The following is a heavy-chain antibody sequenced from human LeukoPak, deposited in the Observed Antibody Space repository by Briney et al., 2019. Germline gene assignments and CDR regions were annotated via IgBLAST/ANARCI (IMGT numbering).Heavy chain of an antibody. Sequence: SVKGSCKASGGTFTRYAISWGRQAPGEGVEWGGGRIPIFGTAKDVQKIQGRVTITPDESTSTAYMELSSLRSEDTAVYYCARSYSSGRAYYYYYYYMDVWGKGTTVTVSS. D-gene: IGHD6-19*01. J-gene: IGHJ6*03. V-gene: IGHV1-69*13. CDR1: GGTFTRYA. CDR2: RIPIFGTA. CDR3: ARSYSSGRAYYYYYYYMDV.